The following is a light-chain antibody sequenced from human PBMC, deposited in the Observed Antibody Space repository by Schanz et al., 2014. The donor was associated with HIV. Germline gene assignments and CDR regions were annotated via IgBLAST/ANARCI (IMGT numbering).Light chain of an antibody. J-gene: IGLJ1*01. Sequence: QSALTQPAFVSGSPGQSITISCTGTNSDIGGFNLVSWYRQHPGKAPNLLIYDVTHRPSGISSRFSGSKSGNTASLPISGLQAEDEADYYCSSYSSEGSPYVIGTGTKLTVL. CDR1: NSDIGGFNL. V-gene: IGLV2-14*01. CDR2: DVT. CDR3: SSYSSEGSPYV.